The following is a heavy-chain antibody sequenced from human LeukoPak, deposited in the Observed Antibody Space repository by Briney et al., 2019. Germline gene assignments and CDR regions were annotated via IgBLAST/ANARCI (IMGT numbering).Heavy chain of an antibody. CDR2: IYPGDSDT. Sequence: PGESLKISCKGSGYNFTNYWIGWVRQMPGKGLEGMGIIYPGDSDTTYSPSFQGQVTISADKSISTAYLQWSSLKASDTAMYYCARRRDGYNYVGTDYWGQGTLVTVPS. J-gene: IGHJ4*02. CDR3: ARRRDGYNYVGTDY. V-gene: IGHV5-51*01. D-gene: IGHD5-24*01. CDR1: GYNFTNYW.